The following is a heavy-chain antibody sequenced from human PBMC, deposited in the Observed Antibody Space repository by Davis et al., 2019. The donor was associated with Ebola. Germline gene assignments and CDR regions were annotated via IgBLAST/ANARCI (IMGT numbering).Heavy chain of an antibody. D-gene: IGHD6-6*01. J-gene: IGHJ4*02. CDR1: GFTFSSYA. V-gene: IGHV3-30-3*01. CDR3: ASNIAAPDFDY. Sequence: PGGSLRLSCAASGFTFSSYAMHWVRQAPGKGLEWVAVISYDGSNKYYADSVKGRFTISRDNSKNTLYLQMNSLRAEDTAVYYCASNIAAPDFDYWGQGTLVTVSS. CDR2: ISYDGSNK.